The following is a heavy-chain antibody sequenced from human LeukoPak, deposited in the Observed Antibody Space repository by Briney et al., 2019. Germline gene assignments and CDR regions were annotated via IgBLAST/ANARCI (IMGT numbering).Heavy chain of an antibody. CDR1: GFTFSSYE. Sequence: GGSLRLSCAASGFTFSSYEMNWVRQAPGKGLEWVSYISSSGSTIYYADSVKGRFTISRDNAKNSLYLQMNSLRAEDTAVYYCARGPWELGAFDIWGQGTMVTVSS. J-gene: IGHJ3*02. V-gene: IGHV3-48*03. CDR3: ARGPWELGAFDI. CDR2: ISSSGSTI. D-gene: IGHD1-26*01.